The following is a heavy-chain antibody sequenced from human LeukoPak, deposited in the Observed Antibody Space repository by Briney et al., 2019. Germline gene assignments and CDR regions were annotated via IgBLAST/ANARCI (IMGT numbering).Heavy chain of an antibody. CDR2: IIPIFDTA. V-gene: IGHV1-69*13. CDR3: ARVKVEQWRYNWFDP. CDR1: GGTFGSYA. J-gene: IGHJ5*02. D-gene: IGHD6-19*01. Sequence: ASVKVSCKASGGTFGSYAISWVRQAPGQGLEWMGGIIPIFDTANYAQKFQGRVTITADESTSTAYMELSSLRSEDTAVYYCARVKVEQWRYNWFDPWGQGTLVTVSS.